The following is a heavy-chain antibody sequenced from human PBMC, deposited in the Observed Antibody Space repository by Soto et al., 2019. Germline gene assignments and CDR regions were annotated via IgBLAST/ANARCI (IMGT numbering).Heavy chain of an antibody. CDR2: FDPEDGET. CDR3: ATDLRYSSGWAFDY. Sequence: ASVKVSCKVSGYTLTELSMHWVRQDTGKGLEWMGGFDPEDGETIYAQKFQGRVTMTEDTSTDTAYMELSSLRSEDTAVYYCATDLRYSSGWAFDYWGQGTLVTVSS. D-gene: IGHD6-19*01. J-gene: IGHJ4*02. CDR1: GYTLTELS. V-gene: IGHV1-24*01.